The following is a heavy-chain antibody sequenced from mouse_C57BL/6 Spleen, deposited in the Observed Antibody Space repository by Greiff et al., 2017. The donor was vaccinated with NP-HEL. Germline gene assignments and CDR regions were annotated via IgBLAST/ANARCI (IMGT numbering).Heavy chain of an antibody. CDR1: GYTFTRYW. D-gene: IGHD1-1*01. Sequence: VQLQQPGAELVKPGASVKLSCKASGYTFTRYWMHWVKQRPGQGLEWIGMIHPHSGSTNYNEKFKSKATLTVDKSSSTAYMQLSSLTSEDSAVYYCFHNGSSSGDYSGQATTLTDSS. CDR2: IHPHSGST. CDR3: FHNGSSSGDY. J-gene: IGHJ2*01. V-gene: IGHV1-64*01.